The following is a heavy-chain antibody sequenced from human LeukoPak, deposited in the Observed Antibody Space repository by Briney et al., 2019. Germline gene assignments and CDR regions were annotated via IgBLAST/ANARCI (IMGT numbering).Heavy chain of an antibody. D-gene: IGHD6-13*01. V-gene: IGHV3-30*02. CDR1: GFTFSNYG. Sequence: GGSLRLSCAVSGFTFSNYGVHWVRQAPGKGLEWVAFIRSDGSIIYYADSVKGRFTISRGNSKNTLYLQMNSLRVEDTAVYYCAKDQPSGSSSWYWDYWGQGTLVTVSS. CDR3: AKDQPSGSSSWYWDY. J-gene: IGHJ4*02. CDR2: IRSDGSII.